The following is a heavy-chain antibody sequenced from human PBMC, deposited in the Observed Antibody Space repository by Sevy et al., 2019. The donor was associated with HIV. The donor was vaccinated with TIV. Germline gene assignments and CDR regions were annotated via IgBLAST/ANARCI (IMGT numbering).Heavy chain of an antibody. Sequence: GGSLRLSCTASGFTFGDYAMSWFRQAPGTGLEWVGFIRSKAYGGTTEYAASVKGRFTISRDDSKSIAYLQMNSLKTEDTAVYYCTRGGADYYDSSDLNDYWGQRTLVTVSS. D-gene: IGHD3-22*01. CDR2: IRSKAYGGTT. CDR1: GFTFGDYA. V-gene: IGHV3-49*03. J-gene: IGHJ4*02. CDR3: TRGGADYYDSSDLNDY.